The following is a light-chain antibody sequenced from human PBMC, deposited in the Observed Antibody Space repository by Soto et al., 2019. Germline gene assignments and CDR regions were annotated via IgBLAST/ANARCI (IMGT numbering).Light chain of an antibody. CDR1: QSISNY. Sequence: DIQMTQSPSSLSASVGDRVTITCRASQSISNYLNWYQQRPGRAPKVLLFAASSLQSGVPSRFSGSGSGKDFTLTISSLQPEDFATYYCQQSYNTPRLTFGQGTRLEIK. V-gene: IGKV1-39*01. CDR2: AAS. CDR3: QQSYNTPRLT. J-gene: IGKJ5*01.